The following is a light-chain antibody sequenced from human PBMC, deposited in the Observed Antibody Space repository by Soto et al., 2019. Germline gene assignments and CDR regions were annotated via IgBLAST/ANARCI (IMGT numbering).Light chain of an antibody. CDR3: QQRSKWPRT. CDR2: DAS. J-gene: IGKJ1*01. V-gene: IGKV3-11*01. Sequence: EIVLTQSPATLSLSPGERATLSCRASQSVSSYLAWYQQKPGQAPRLLIYDASNRATGIPARFSGSGSGTDFTLNISSLEPEDFAVYYCQQRSKWPRTFGQGTKVEIK. CDR1: QSVSSY.